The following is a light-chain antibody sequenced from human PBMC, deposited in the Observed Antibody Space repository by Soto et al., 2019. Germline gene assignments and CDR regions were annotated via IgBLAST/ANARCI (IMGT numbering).Light chain of an antibody. CDR2: KAS. CDR1: QTISSW. Sequence: TQSPSTLSGYVRDRDTITCRASQTISSWLAWYQQKPGKAPKLLIYKASTLKSGVPSRFSGSGSGTEFTLTISSLQPDDFAPYYCQQYNSYSEPFGEGTKVDIK. V-gene: IGKV1-5*03. J-gene: IGKJ1*01. CDR3: QQYNSYSEP.